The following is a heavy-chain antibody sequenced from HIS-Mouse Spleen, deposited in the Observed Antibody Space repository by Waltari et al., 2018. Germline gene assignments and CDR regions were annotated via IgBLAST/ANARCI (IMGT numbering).Heavy chain of an antibody. CDR1: GYTFTGYY. J-gene: IGHJ3*02. Sequence: QVQLVQSGAEVKKPGASVKVSCKASGYTFTGYYMHWVRQAPGQGLEWMGWINPNRGGTNYAQKFQGRVTMTRDTSISTAYMELSRLRSDDTAVYYCARQRTRDYVAFDIWGQGTMVTVSS. CDR3: ARQRTRDYVAFDI. V-gene: IGHV1-2*02. CDR2: INPNRGGT. D-gene: IGHD4-17*01.